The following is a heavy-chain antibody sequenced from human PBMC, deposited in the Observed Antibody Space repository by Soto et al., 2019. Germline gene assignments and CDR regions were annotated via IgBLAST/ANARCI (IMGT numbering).Heavy chain of an antibody. Sequence: EAHLVESGGGLVQPGGSLRLSCAASGFTFTEYWMHWVRQVPGKGLVWVSRINADGTRTNYADSVKGRFTISRDNAKNTVYLQMNSLRAEDTAVFYCARGIKNYYGTDVWGQGTTVTVSS. J-gene: IGHJ6*02. CDR1: GFTFTEYW. V-gene: IGHV3-74*01. CDR3: ARGIKNYYGTDV. CDR2: INADGTRT. D-gene: IGHD3-16*01.